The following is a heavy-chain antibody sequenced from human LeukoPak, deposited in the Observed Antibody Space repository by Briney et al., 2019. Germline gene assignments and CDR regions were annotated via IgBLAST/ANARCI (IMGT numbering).Heavy chain of an antibody. V-gene: IGHV4-34*01. CDR2: INHSGST. CDR1: GGSFSGYY. Sequence: SETLSLTCAVYGGSFSGYYWSWIRQPPGKGLEWIGEINHSGSTNYNPSLKSRVTISVDTSKNQFSLKLSSVTAADTAVYYCARGDIVVVPAAYGMGVWGQGTTVTVSS. CDR3: ARGDIVVVPAAYGMGV. J-gene: IGHJ6*02. D-gene: IGHD2-2*01.